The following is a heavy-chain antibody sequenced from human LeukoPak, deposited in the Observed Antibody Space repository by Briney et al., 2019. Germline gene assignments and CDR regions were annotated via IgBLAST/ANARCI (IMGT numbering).Heavy chain of an antibody. Sequence: ASVKVSCKASGYTFTNYAISWVRQAPGQGLDGMGWISPYNGNTVYAQKLQGRVTMTTDTSTSTAYMEVRSLRSDDSAVYYCARDYRGSGSFGYWGQGTLVTVSS. V-gene: IGHV1-18*04. J-gene: IGHJ4*02. D-gene: IGHD3-10*01. CDR1: GYTFTNYA. CDR3: ARDYRGSGSFGY. CDR2: ISPYNGNT.